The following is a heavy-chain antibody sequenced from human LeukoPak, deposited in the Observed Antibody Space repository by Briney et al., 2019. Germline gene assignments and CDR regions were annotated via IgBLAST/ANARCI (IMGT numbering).Heavy chain of an antibody. Sequence: GGSLRLSCAASGFTFSSYVMHWVRHATGKGLEWVSAIGTAGDTYYPGSVKGRFTISRENAKNSLYLQMNSLRAGDTAVYYCARGDFWSGSVHNYGMDVWGQGTTVTVSS. CDR1: GFTFSSYV. D-gene: IGHD3-3*01. J-gene: IGHJ6*02. V-gene: IGHV3-13*01. CDR2: IGTAGDT. CDR3: ARGDFWSGSVHNYGMDV.